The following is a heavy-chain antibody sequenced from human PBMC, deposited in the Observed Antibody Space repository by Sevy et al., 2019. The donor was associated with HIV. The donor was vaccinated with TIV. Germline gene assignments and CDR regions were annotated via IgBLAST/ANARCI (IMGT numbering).Heavy chain of an antibody. Sequence: GGSLRLSCAASGFTFSSYGMHWVRQAPGKGLEWVAFIRYDGSNKYYADSVKGRFTISRDNSKNTLYLQMNSLRAEDTAVYYCAKIPLYCSSTSCYFDYWGQGTLVTVSP. V-gene: IGHV3-30*02. CDR1: GFTFSSYG. J-gene: IGHJ4*02. CDR2: IRYDGSNK. CDR3: AKIPLYCSSTSCYFDY. D-gene: IGHD2-2*01.